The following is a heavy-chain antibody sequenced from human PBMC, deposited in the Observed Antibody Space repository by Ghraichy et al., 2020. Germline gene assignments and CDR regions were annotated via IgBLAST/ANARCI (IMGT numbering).Heavy chain of an antibody. CDR3: ARDQCSGSCYFGLAYGVDV. D-gene: IGHD2-15*01. CDR2: IYYSGST. J-gene: IGHJ6*02. CDR1: GGSVSSGGHF. V-gene: IGHV4-31*03. Sequence: SETLSLTCTVSGGSVSSGGHFWSWIRQQPGKGLEWIGYIYYSGSTYYNPSLKGRVTISIDTSKSQFSLMLTSVTAADTAVYFCARDQCSGSCYFGLAYGVDVWGQGTTVTVSS.